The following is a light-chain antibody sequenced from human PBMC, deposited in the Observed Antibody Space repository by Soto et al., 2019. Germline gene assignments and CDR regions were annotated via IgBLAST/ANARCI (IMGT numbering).Light chain of an antibody. CDR3: QQSFNLPRT. CDR2: DAS. Sequence: DIEMTQSPSSLSASVGETITITCRASHSISSSLNWFQHSPGQPPNLLLYDASTLHAGVPPRCSGCGSGTSFSLTIRSLQPEDFATCCRQQSFNLPRTFGPGTRVEFK. CDR1: HSISSS. V-gene: IGKV1-39*01. J-gene: IGKJ1*01.